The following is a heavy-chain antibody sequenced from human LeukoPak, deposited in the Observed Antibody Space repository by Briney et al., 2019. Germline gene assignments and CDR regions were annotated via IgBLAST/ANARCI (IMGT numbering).Heavy chain of an antibody. CDR3: TRDREYYYDSSGYYNFDY. J-gene: IGHJ4*02. Sequence: SETLSLTCTVSGGSISSYSWSWIRQPPGKGLEWVGYIYYSGSTNYNPSLKSRVTISVDTSKNQFSLKLSSVTAADTAVYYCTRDREYYYDSSGYYNFDYWGQGTLVTVSS. V-gene: IGHV4-59*01. D-gene: IGHD3-22*01. CDR1: GGSISSYS. CDR2: IYYSGST.